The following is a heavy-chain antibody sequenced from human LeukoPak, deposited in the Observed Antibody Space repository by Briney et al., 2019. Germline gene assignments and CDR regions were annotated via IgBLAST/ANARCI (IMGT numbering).Heavy chain of an antibody. CDR1: GFTFSSYG. V-gene: IGHV3-33*01. D-gene: IGHD4-17*01. Sequence: PGRSLRLSCAASGFTFSSYGMHWVRQAPGKGLEWVAAIWYDGSNKYYADSVKGRFTISRDNSKNTLYLQMNSLRAEDTAVYYCARDRYGDYIYYFDYWGQGTLVTVSS. J-gene: IGHJ4*02. CDR3: ARDRYGDYIYYFDY. CDR2: IWYDGSNK.